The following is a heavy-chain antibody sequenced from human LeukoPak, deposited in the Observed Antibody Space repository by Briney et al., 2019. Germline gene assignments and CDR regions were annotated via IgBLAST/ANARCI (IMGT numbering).Heavy chain of an antibody. CDR1: GGSFSGYY. D-gene: IGHD3-3*01. V-gene: IGHV4-34*01. Sequence: SETLSLTCAVYGGSFSGYYWSWIRQPPGKGLEWIGEINHSGSTNYNPSLKSRVTISVDTSKNQFFLKLSSVTAADTAVYYCARRGGIHGPFDYWGQGTLVTVSS. CDR3: ARRGGIHGPFDY. J-gene: IGHJ4*02. CDR2: INHSGST.